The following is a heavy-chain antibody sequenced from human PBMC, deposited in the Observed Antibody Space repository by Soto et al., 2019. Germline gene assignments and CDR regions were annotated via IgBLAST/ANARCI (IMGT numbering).Heavy chain of an antibody. CDR1: GGSISSYY. CDR2: IYYSGST. CDR3: ARVGGMPHRRWFDP. J-gene: IGHJ5*02. D-gene: IGHD2-2*01. Sequence: AETLSLTCTVSGGSISSYYWSWIRQPPWKGLEWIGYIYYSGSTNYNPSLKSRVTIPVDTSKNQFSLKLSSVTAADTAVYYCARVGGMPHRRWFDPWGQGTLVTVSS. V-gene: IGHV4-59*01.